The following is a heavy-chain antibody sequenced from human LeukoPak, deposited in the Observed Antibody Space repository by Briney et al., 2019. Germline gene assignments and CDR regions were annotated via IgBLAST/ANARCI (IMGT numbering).Heavy chain of an antibody. CDR1: GYTFTTYY. CDR2: INPTGGGST. Sequence: ASVKVSCKTSGYTFTTYYLHWVRQAPGQGLEWMGVINPTGGGSTSYAQKFQGRITMTRDMSTSTIYMELSSLRSEDTAVYYCARDGIAVAGTDAFDIWGQGTMVTVSS. J-gene: IGHJ3*02. V-gene: IGHV1-46*01. D-gene: IGHD6-19*01. CDR3: ARDGIAVAGTDAFDI.